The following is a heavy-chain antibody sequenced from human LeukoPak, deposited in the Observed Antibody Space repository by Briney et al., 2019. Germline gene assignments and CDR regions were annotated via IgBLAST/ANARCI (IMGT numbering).Heavy chain of an antibody. Sequence: GGSLRLSCAASGFTFSNYEMNRVRQAPGKGLEWISFISTGGSTIYYADSVKGRFTISRDNAKTSLYLELNSLRAEDTAVYYCARDGTGGWNGDYWGQGTLVTVSS. D-gene: IGHD1-1*01. CDR2: ISTGGSTI. CDR3: ARDGTGGWNGDY. CDR1: GFTFSNYE. J-gene: IGHJ4*02. V-gene: IGHV3-48*03.